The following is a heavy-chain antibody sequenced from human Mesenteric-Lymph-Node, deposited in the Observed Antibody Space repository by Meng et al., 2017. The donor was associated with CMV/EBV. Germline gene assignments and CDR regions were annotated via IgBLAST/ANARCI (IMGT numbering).Heavy chain of an antibody. CDR1: TFTNYG. J-gene: IGHJ1*01. V-gene: IGHV1-69*05. CDR3: ERGAREGTNDKYFEH. Sequence: TFTNYGISWVRQAPGRGLEWMGGNIPICVTANSAQKFQGRVTITTDESTSTGYMELSSLRSEDTAVYYCERGAREGTNDKYFEHWGQGTLVTVSS. D-gene: IGHD2-8*01. CDR2: NIPICVTA.